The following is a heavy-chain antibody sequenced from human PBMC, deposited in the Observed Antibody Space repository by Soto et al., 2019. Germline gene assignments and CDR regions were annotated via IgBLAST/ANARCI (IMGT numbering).Heavy chain of an antibody. CDR2: ISSNSNYK. CDR1: GFTYSDYY. D-gene: IGHD3-22*01. Sequence: PGGSLRLSCAASGFTYSDYYMSWIRQAPGKGLEWISYISSNSNYKNHADSVRGRFTISRDNAKNSRYLQMNGLRAEDTAVYYCARATGYYHTSGSDAWGQGTLVTVSS. V-gene: IGHV3-11*05. J-gene: IGHJ5*02. CDR3: ARATGYYHTSGSDA.